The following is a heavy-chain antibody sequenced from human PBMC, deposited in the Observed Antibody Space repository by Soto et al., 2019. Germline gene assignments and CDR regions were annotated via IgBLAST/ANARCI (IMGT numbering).Heavy chain of an antibody. CDR1: GGSISSHYY. D-gene: IGHD3-10*02. CDR3: ARDDGYYYVS. J-gene: IGHJ5*02. Sequence: SETLSLTCNFSGGSISSHYYLSWIRQPPGKGLEWIGSSYYSGRTYYNPSLKSRVTISVDTSKNQFSLELSSVTAADTAVYYCARDDGYYYVSWGQGALVTVSS. V-gene: IGHV4-30-4*01. CDR2: SYYSGRT.